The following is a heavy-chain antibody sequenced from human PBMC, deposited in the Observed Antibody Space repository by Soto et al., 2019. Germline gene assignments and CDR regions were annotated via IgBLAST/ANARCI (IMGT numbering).Heavy chain of an antibody. V-gene: IGHV1-2*04. Sequence: ASVKVSCKASGYTFTGYYMHWVRQAPGQGLEWMGWINPNSGGTNYAQKFQGWVTMTRDTSISTAYMELSRLRSDDTAVYYCARDLGTPTYYYGSVSYTSYDYYDGMDVWGQGTTVTVSS. J-gene: IGHJ6*02. CDR3: ARDLGTPTYYYGSVSYTSYDYYDGMDV. CDR2: INPNSGGT. D-gene: IGHD3-10*01. CDR1: GYTFTGYY.